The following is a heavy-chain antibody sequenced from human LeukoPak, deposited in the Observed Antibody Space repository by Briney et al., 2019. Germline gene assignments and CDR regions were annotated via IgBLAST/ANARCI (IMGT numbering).Heavy chain of an antibody. CDR3: AKHEYCSGGSCYLGY. CDR2: ISGSGANI. D-gene: IGHD2-15*01. J-gene: IGHJ4*02. V-gene: IGHV3-23*01. CDR1: GFTFSSYG. Sequence: GGSLRLSCVASGFTFSSYGMSWVRQAPGKGLEWVSTISGSGANIYYADSVKGRFTVSRENSKNTLYLQVNSLRLEDTAVYYCAKHEYCSGGSCYLGYWGQGTLVTVSS.